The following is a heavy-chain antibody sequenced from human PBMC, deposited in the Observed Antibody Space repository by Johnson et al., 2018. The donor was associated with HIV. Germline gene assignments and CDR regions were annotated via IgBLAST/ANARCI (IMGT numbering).Heavy chain of an antibody. CDR1: GFTFSSYA. CDR2: ISYDGSNK. CDR3: ARDQEGFGELLWAGGAFDI. V-gene: IGHV3-30-3*01. J-gene: IGHJ3*02. D-gene: IGHD3-10*01. Sequence: QVQLVESGGGVVQPGRSLRLSCAASGFTFSSYAMHWVRQAPGKGLEWVAVISYDGSNKYYADSVKGRFTISRDNSKNPLYLQMNSLRAEDTAVYYCARDQEGFGELLWAGGAFDIWGQGTMVTVSS.